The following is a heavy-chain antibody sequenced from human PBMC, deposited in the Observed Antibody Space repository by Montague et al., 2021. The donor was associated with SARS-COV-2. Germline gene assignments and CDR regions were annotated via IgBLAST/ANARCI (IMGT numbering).Heavy chain of an antibody. D-gene: IGHD3-16*01. CDR3: ARGPMYEVIGGVMVTLYYYAMAV. J-gene: IGHJ6*02. Sequence: SETLSLICAVYAGSFSDYYWSWIRQSPGKGLEWLGEINQNGSTNYNPSLKSRLIISVDTSKKQFSLNLTSVTAADTAVYYCARGPMYEVIGGVMVTLYYYAMAVWGQGTTVTVSS. V-gene: IGHV4-34*01. CDR2: INQNGST. CDR1: AGSFSDYY.